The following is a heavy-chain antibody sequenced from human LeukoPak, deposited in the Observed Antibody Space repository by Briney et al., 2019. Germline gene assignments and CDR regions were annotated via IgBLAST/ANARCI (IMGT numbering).Heavy chain of an antibody. CDR3: AKARGANIVVVPSPFDY. J-gene: IGHJ4*02. Sequence: GGSLRLSCAASGFTFSSYAMSWVRQAPGKGLEWVSAISGSGGSTYYADFVKGRFTISRDNSKNTLYLQMNSLRAEDTAVYYCAKARGANIVVVPSPFDYWGQGTLVTVSS. CDR2: ISGSGGST. V-gene: IGHV3-23*01. D-gene: IGHD2-2*01. CDR1: GFTFSSYA.